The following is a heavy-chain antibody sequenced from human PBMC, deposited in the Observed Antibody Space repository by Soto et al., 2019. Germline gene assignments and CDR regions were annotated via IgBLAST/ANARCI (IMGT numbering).Heavy chain of an antibody. D-gene: IGHD2-15*01. Sequence: EVQLVESGGGPVQAGGSLRLSCAASGLTLSNYWMQWVRQGPGKGLVWVAHINSDGITTKYAESVKGRFTISRDDAKNMLYLQMNSLRHDDTAVYYCAKVKGGSGARGDPLDLWGQGILATVSS. V-gene: IGHV3-74*03. CDR1: GLTLSNYW. CDR3: AKVKGGSGARGDPLDL. CDR2: INSDGITT. J-gene: IGHJ5*02.